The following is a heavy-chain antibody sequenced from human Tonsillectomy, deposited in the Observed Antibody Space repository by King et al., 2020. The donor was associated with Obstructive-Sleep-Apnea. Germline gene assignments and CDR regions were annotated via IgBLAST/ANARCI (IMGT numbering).Heavy chain of an antibody. D-gene: IGHD6-13*01. CDR2: INPNSGGT. J-gene: IGHJ4*02. V-gene: IGHV1-2*02. Sequence: VQLVESGAEVKKPGASVKVSCKASGYTFTGYYMHWVRQAPGQGLEWMGWINPNSGGTHYSQKFQGRVTMTRDTSISTAYMEVGRRRSDDTAVYYCAREYTSTWREAGLDYGGRGTLVTVSS. CDR3: AREYTSTWREAGLDY. CDR1: GYTFTGYY.